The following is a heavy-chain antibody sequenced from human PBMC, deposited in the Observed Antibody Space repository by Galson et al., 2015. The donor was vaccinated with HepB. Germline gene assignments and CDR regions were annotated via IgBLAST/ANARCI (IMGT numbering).Heavy chain of an antibody. V-gene: IGHV5-10-1*01. CDR2: IDPSDSYT. D-gene: IGHD5-12*01. Sequence: QSGAEVKKPGESLRISCKGSGYSFTSYWISWVRQMPGKGLEWMGRIDPSDSYTNYSPSFQGHVTISADKSIGTAYLQWSSLKASDTAMYYCASHIVATLRPYSSPYYYGMDVWGQGTTVTVSS. J-gene: IGHJ6*02. CDR1: GYSFTSYW. CDR3: ASHIVATLRPYSSPYYYGMDV.